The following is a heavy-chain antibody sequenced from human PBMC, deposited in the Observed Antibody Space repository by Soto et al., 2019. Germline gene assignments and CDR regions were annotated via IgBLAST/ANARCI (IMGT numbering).Heavy chain of an antibody. V-gene: IGHV3-33*01. Sequence: QVQLMESGGGVVQPGRSLRLSCAASGFSFSSYGMHWVRQAPGKGREWVALIWRDGSNRYYADSVKGRFTISRDNSRNTLHLEMNSLRAEDTAVYYCVRVFDTYYFDSWGQGTLVTVTS. CDR1: GFSFSSYG. J-gene: IGHJ4*02. CDR3: VRVFDTYYFDS. D-gene: IGHD3-9*01. CDR2: IWRDGSNR.